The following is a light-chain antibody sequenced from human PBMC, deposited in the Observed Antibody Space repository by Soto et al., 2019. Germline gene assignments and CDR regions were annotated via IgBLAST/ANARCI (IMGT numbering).Light chain of an antibody. CDR3: QQYNSYRFT. CDR1: QSISSW. CDR2: KAS. V-gene: IGKV1-5*03. J-gene: IGKJ3*01. Sequence: DIQMTQSPSSVSASVGDRVTITCRASQSISSWLAWYQQKPGKAPKLLIYKASSLESGVPSRFSGSGSGTEFTLTISSLQPDDFATYYCQQYNSYRFTFGPGTKVDIK.